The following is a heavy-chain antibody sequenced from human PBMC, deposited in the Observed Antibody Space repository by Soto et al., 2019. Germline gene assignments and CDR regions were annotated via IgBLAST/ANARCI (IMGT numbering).Heavy chain of an antibody. V-gene: IGHV4-59*01. D-gene: IGHD5-12*01. Sequence: SETLSLTCTVSGGSISSYYWSWIRQPPGKGLEWIGYIYYSGSTNYNPSLKSRVTISVDTSKNQFSLKLSSVTAADTAVYYCARRYSGYDPAAYYFDYWGQGTLVTVSS. CDR2: IYYSGST. CDR1: GGSISSYY. J-gene: IGHJ4*02. CDR3: ARRYSGYDPAAYYFDY.